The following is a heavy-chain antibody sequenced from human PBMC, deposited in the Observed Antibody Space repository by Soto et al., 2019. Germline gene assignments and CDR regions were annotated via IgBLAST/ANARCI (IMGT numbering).Heavy chain of an antibody. CDR2: ISYDGTNK. CDR1: GFTFRNYA. V-gene: IGHV3-30*01. CDR3: ARGDSNSWSDY. J-gene: IGHJ4*02. Sequence: QVQLVESGGGVVQPGRSLRLSCAASGFTFRNYAMDWVRQAPGKGLEWVAVISYDGTNKYYADSVKGRFTISRDNSKNTLSPQMNSLRAEDTAVYYCARGDSNSWSDYWGQGTLVTVSS. D-gene: IGHD6-13*01.